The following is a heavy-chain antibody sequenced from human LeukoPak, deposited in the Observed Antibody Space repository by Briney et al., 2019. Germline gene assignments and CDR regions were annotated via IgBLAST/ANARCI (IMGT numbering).Heavy chain of an antibody. V-gene: IGHV3-43*01. D-gene: IGHD1-1*01. J-gene: IGHJ4*02. CDR3: AKGEVGWNDVRIIDY. Sequence: GGSLRLSCAASGFTFDDYTMHWVRQAPGKGLEWVSLISWDGGSTYYADSVKGRFTISRDNSKNSLYLQMNSLRTEDTALYYCAKGEVGWNDVRIIDYWGQGTLVTVSS. CDR1: GFTFDDYT. CDR2: ISWDGGST.